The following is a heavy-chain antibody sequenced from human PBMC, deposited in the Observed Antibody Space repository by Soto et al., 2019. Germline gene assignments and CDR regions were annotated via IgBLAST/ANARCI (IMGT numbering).Heavy chain of an antibody. CDR2: ISGSGGST. D-gene: IGHD3-22*01. J-gene: IGHJ4*02. CDR3: AKPPRDSSGYFDY. V-gene: IGHV3-23*01. CDR1: GFTFSSYA. Sequence: EVQLLESGGGLVQPGGSLRLSCAASGFTFSSYAMSWVRQAPGKGLEWVSAISGSGGSTYYADSVKGRFTISRDNSKNTLYLQMNSLRAEDTAIYYCAKPPRDSSGYFDYWGQGTLVTVSS.